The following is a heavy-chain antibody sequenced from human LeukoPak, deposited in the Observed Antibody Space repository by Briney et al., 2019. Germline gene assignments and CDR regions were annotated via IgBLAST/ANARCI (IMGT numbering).Heavy chain of an antibody. V-gene: IGHV3-74*03. Sequence: GGSLRLSCAASGFTFSSNWMHWVRQGPGKGLVWVSRINSDGSSTTYADSVKGRFTISRDNAKNTVYLQMNSLRADDTAVYYCGSSTVRYYYYYMDVWGKGTTVTVSS. D-gene: IGHD6-13*01. CDR2: INSDGSST. CDR3: GSSTVRYYYYYMDV. CDR1: GFTFSSNW. J-gene: IGHJ6*03.